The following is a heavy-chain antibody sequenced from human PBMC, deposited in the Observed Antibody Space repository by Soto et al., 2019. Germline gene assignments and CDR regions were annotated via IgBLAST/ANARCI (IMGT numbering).Heavy chain of an antibody. Sequence: QPGGSLRLSCAASGFTFSDSPMHWVRQASGKGLEWVGRIRDKSNNYATAYAASVKGRFTISRDDSKNTAYLQMNSLKTEDTAVYYCTRLMPVPGTKIQFNYYAMDVWGQGTTVTVSS. D-gene: IGHD6-19*01. CDR3: TRLMPVPGTKIQFNYYAMDV. CDR1: GFTFSDSP. J-gene: IGHJ6*02. CDR2: IRDKSNNYAT. V-gene: IGHV3-73*01.